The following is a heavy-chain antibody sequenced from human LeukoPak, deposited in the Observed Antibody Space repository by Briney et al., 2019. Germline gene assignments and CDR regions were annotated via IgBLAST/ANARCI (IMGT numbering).Heavy chain of an antibody. CDR2: ISVRSNYR. CDR1: GYTFSDFS. CDR3: VRLRRNNDRSGYYYYYDY. V-gene: IGHV3-21*01. Sequence: GGCLRLSCAASGYTFSDFSVNWVRQAPGKGLEWVSSISVRSNYRYYADSVRGRFTISRDDARDSLFLQMNSLRAEDTAVYFCVRLRRNNDRSGYYYYYDYWGQGTLVTVSS. J-gene: IGHJ4*02. D-gene: IGHD3-22*01.